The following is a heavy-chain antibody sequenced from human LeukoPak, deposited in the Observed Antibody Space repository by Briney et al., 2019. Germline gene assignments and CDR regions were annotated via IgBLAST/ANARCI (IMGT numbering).Heavy chain of an antibody. V-gene: IGHV3-66*01. CDR2: TYTGGGR. Sequence: GGSLRLSCVASGFSVSNYLMSGVRQPPGKGVEGVSLTYTGGGRYYGDSVKGRFTISRHNYKNTVFLQMNNLRVEDTALYYCTRGQSYCGADCYSDWGKGPLLTVSS. D-gene: IGHD2-21*02. CDR1: GFSVSNYL. CDR3: TRGQSYCGADCYSD. J-gene: IGHJ4*02.